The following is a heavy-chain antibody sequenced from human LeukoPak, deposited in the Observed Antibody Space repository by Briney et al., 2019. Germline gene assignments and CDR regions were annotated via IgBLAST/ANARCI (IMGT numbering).Heavy chain of an antibody. CDR2: IIPKLGTT. J-gene: IGHJ4*02. V-gene: IGHV1-69*04. Sequence: SVKVSCKASGGTSHSHAISWVRQAPGQGLEWMGRIIPKLGTTNRAQNFQDRVKLTADKSTNTAYMELTSLTSDDTAVYYCATTNDGGGYQWGDFFDFWGQGTLVTVSS. CDR3: ATTNDGGGYQWGDFFDF. D-gene: IGHD3-22*01. CDR1: GGTSHSHA.